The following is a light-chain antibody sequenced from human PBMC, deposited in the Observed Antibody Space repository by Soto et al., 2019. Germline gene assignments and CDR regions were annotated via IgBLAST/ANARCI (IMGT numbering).Light chain of an antibody. CDR1: QDINNF. V-gene: IGKV1-27*01. Sequence: DIQMTQSPSSLSASVGDRVTIACRTSQDINNFLAWYQQKPRKVPWLLIYAASTLQSGVPSRFSGSGSGTDFTLTISGLQPEDVATYYCQKYNSAPFTFGGGTKVEIK. J-gene: IGKJ4*01. CDR3: QKYNSAPFT. CDR2: AAS.